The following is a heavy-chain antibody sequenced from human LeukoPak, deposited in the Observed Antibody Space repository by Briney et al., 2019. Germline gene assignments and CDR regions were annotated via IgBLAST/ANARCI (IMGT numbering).Heavy chain of an antibody. CDR2: ISGGGGST. V-gene: IGHV3-23*01. Sequence: GGSLRLSCAASGLTFSNYPMTWVRQAPGKGLEWVSAISGGGGSTHYADSVKGRFTISRDNSKNTLYLQMNSLRAEDTAVYFCAKGAYFSGSYGFAFDYWGQGTLVTVSS. CDR1: GLTFSNYP. J-gene: IGHJ4*02. CDR3: AKGAYFSGSYGFAFDY. D-gene: IGHD3-10*01.